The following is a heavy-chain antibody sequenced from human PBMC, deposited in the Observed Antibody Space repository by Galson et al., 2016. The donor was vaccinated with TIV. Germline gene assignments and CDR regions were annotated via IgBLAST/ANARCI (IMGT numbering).Heavy chain of an antibody. Sequence: SLRLSCAASGFTFSNFAMHWVRQAPGKGLEWVSSISATGGSTYYADSVKGRFTTSRDNSKDQLYLQMNGLRAEDTAVYYCAKTIAVSGVLINYFYYGMDVWGHGTTVSVSS. J-gene: IGHJ6*02. CDR1: GFTFSNFA. V-gene: IGHV3-23*01. D-gene: IGHD3-3*01. CDR2: ISATGGST. CDR3: AKTIAVSGVLINYFYYGMDV.